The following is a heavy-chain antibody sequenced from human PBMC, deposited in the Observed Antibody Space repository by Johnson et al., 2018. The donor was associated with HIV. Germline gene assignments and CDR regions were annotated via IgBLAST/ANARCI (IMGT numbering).Heavy chain of an antibody. Sequence: VQLVESGGGLVQPGGSLRLSCAASGFTFSSYAMSWVRQAPGKGLAWVSAISGSGGSTYYADSVKGRFTISRDTSKTTLYLQMNSMSAEDTAVYYCAKWATYYYGSGSYYTGSAFDIWGQGTMVTVSS. CDR2: ISGSGGST. V-gene: IGHV3-23*04. CDR1: GFTFSSYA. J-gene: IGHJ3*02. D-gene: IGHD3-10*01. CDR3: AKWATYYYGSGSYYTGSAFDI.